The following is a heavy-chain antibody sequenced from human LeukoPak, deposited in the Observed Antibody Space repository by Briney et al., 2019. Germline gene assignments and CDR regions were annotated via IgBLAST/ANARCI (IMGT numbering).Heavy chain of an antibody. Sequence: GGSLRLSCAASGFTFSSYWMSWVRQAPGKGLEWVANIKQDGSEKYYVDSVKGRFTISRDNAKNSLYLQMNSLRAEDTAVYYCARWGAGCSSTSCHGPQDYYYGMDVWGQGTTVTVSS. J-gene: IGHJ6*02. CDR2: IKQDGSEK. CDR3: ARWGAGCSSTSCHGPQDYYYGMDV. CDR1: GFTFSSYW. D-gene: IGHD2-2*01. V-gene: IGHV3-7*01.